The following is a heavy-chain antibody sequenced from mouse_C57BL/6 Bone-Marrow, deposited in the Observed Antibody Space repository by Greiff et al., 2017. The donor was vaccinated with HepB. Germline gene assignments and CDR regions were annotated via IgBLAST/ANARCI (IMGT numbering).Heavy chain of an antibody. V-gene: IGHV1-15*01. CDR1: GYTFTDYE. CDR3: TRPCMDY. CDR2: IDPETGGT. Sequence: VQLQQSGAELVRPGASVTLSCKASGYTFTDYEMHWVKQTPVHGLEWIGAIDPETGGTAYNQKFKCKAILTADKSSSTAYMELRSLTSEDSAVYYSTRPCMDYWGQGTSVTVSS. J-gene: IGHJ4*01.